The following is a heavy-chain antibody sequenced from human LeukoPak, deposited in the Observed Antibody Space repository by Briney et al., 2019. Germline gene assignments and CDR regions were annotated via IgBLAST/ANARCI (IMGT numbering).Heavy chain of an antibody. D-gene: IGHD5-18*01. CDR1: GFTFSSYA. Sequence: GGSLRFSCAASGFTFSSYAMSWVRQAPGKGLEWVSYISSSGSTIYYADSVKGRFTISRDNAKNSLYLQMNSLRAEDTAVYYCARAAYGYSYGYVSPSIDYWGQGTLVTVSS. V-gene: IGHV3-48*04. CDR3: ARAAYGYSYGYVSPSIDY. CDR2: ISSSGSTI. J-gene: IGHJ4*02.